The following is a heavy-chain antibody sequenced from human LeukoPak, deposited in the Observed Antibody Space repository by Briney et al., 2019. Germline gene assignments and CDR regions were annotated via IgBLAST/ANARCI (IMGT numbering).Heavy chain of an antibody. CDR1: EYSFTSYW. CDR2: IYPGDSAT. V-gene: IGHV5-51*03. CDR3: ARGYCSSTSCGNFDY. Sequence: GESLKISCKGSEYSFTSYWIGWVRQMPGKGLKWMGVIYPGDSATRFSPSFQGQAPISADKTISTAYLQWSSLKASDTAMYYCARGYCSSTSCGNFDYWGQGTLVTVSS. D-gene: IGHD2-2*01. J-gene: IGHJ4*02.